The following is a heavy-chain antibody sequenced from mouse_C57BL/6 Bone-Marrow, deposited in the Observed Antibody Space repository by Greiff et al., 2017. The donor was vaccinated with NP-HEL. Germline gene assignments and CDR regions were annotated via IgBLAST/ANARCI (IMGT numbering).Heavy chain of an antibody. CDR1: GFTFSDYG. J-gene: IGHJ3*01. CDR3: ARAHGYYSAWFAY. V-gene: IGHV5-17*01. Sequence: EVHLVESGGGLVKPGGSLKLSCAASGFTFSDYGMHWVRQAPEKGLEWVAYISSGSSIIYYADTVKGRFTISRDNAKNTLFLQMTSLRSEDTAMYYCARAHGYYSAWFAYWGQGTLVTVSA. D-gene: IGHD2-3*01. CDR2: ISSGSSII.